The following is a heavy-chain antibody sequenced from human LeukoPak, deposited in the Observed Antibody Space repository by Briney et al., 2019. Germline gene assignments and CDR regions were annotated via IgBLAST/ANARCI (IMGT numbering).Heavy chain of an antibody. J-gene: IGHJ4*02. D-gene: IGHD6-19*01. V-gene: IGHV4-59*01. CDR3: ARGKGCFDY. Sequence: SETLSLTCTVSGGSISSYYWSWIRQPPGKGLEWIGCIYYSGSTNYNPSLKSRLTISVDTSKNQFSLNLKSVTAADTAVYYCARGKGCFDYWGQGTLVTVSS. CDR2: IYYSGST. CDR1: GGSISSYY.